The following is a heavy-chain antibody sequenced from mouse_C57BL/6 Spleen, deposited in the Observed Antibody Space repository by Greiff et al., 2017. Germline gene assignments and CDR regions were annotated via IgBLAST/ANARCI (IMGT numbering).Heavy chain of an antibody. V-gene: IGHV1-82*01. CDR1: GYAFSSSW. J-gene: IGHJ2*01. D-gene: IGHD1-1*01. Sequence: VKLQESGPELVKPGASVKISCKASGYAFSSSWMNWVKQRPGKGLEWIGRIYPGDGDTNYNGKCKGKATLTADKSSSTAYMQLSSLTSEDSAVYFCARADYYGSSDYWGQGTTLTVSS. CDR2: IYPGDGDT. CDR3: ARADYYGSSDY.